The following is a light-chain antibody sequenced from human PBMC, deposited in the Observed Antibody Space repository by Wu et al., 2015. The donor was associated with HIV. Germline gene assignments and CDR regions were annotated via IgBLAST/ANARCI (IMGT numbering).Light chain of an antibody. CDR3: HHYGSSTRT. V-gene: IGKV3-20*01. J-gene: IGKJ1*01. Sequence: EIVLTQSPGTLSLSPGERATLSCRASQSVSSSYLAWYQQKPGQAPRLLMYGTSSRATGIPDRFSGSGSGTDFTLTISRLEPEDFAVYYCHHYGSSTRTFGRRDQG. CDR2: GTS. CDR1: QSVSSSY.